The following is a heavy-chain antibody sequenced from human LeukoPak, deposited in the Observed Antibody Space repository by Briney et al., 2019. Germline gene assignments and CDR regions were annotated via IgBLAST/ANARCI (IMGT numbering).Heavy chain of an antibody. CDR3: ARGHYYDTSGDY. J-gene: IGHJ4*02. CDR2: IDYSGVT. V-gene: IGHV4-59*11. CDR1: GDSISSHH. D-gene: IGHD3-22*01. Sequence: SETLSLTCAVSGDSISSHHWSWIRQPPGKGLEWIGYIDYSGVTNYTPSLKTRVTISVETSKNQFSLNLSSVTAADTAVYYCARGHYYDTSGDYWGQGTLVTVSS.